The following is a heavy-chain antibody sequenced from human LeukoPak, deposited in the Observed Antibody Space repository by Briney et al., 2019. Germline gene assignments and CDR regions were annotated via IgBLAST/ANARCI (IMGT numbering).Heavy chain of an antibody. CDR2: IIPILGIA. V-gene: IGHV1-69*04. CDR3: ARGSAAGTDRDYYFDY. J-gene: IGHJ4*02. Sequence: GSSVKVSCKASGGTFSSYAISWVRQAPGQGLEWMGRIIPILGIANYAQKFQGRVTITADKSTSTAYMELSSLRSEDTAVYYCARGSAAGTDRDYYFDYWGQGTLVTVSS. CDR1: GGTFSSYA. D-gene: IGHD6-13*01.